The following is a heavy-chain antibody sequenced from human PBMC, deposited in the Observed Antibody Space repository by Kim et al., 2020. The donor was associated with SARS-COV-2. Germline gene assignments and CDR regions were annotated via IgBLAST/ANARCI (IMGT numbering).Heavy chain of an antibody. CDR2: IHNLGGH. Sequence: SETLSLTCTVTGDSISSYHWSWIRKPPGKGLEWIVNIHNLGGHYYNPSLKSRVTISVDTSNNQFSLKLTSVTAADTALYYCAKTDYFDSKRLDLWGRGTLVTVSS. CDR3: AKTDYFDSKRLDL. J-gene: IGHJ2*01. CDR1: GDSISSYH. D-gene: IGHD3-22*01. V-gene: IGHV4-59*13.